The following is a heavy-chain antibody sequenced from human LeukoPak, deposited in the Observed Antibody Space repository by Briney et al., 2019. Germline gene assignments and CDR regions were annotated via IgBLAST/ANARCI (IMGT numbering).Heavy chain of an antibody. Sequence: GGSLRLSCAASEFSVSSNHMSWVRQAPGKGLEWVSSISSSSSYIYYADSVKGRFTISRDNAKNSLYLQMNSLRAEDTAVYYCARDRLFDYGGKDYWGQGTLVTVSS. CDR2: ISSSSSYI. J-gene: IGHJ4*02. CDR3: ARDRLFDYGGKDY. D-gene: IGHD4-23*01. CDR1: EFSVSSNH. V-gene: IGHV3-21*01.